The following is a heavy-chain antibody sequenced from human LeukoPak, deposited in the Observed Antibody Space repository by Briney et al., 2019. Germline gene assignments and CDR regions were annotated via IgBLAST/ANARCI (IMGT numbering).Heavy chain of an antibody. CDR2: INSDGSST. Sequence: GGSLRLSCAASGFTFSSYWVHWVRQAPGKGLVWVSRINSDGSSTSYADSVKGRFTISRDNAKNTLYLQMNSLRAEDTAVYYCARVVGYSYGYAIYFDYWGQGTLVTVSS. J-gene: IGHJ4*02. CDR1: GFTFSSYW. CDR3: ARVVGYSYGYAIYFDY. D-gene: IGHD5-18*01. V-gene: IGHV3-74*01.